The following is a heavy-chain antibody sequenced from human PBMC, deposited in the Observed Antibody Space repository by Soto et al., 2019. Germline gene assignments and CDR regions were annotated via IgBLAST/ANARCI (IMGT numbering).Heavy chain of an antibody. Sequence: PSETLSLTCTVSGGSISSGGYYWSWIRQHPGKGLEWIGYIYYSVSTYYNPSLKSRVTISVDTSKNQFSLKLSSVTAADTAVYYCASDQGGHISSWSQGAFEYWAQGTLLTVSS. J-gene: IGHJ4*02. D-gene: IGHD6-13*01. CDR2: IYYSVST. CDR3: ASDQGGHISSWSQGAFEY. V-gene: IGHV4-31*03. CDR1: GGSISSGGYY.